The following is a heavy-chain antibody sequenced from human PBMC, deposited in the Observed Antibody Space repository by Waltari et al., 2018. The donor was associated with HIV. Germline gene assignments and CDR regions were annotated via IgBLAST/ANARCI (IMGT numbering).Heavy chain of an antibody. CDR1: GYTFTGYY. J-gene: IGHJ4*02. Sequence: QVQLVQSGAEVKKPGASVKVSCKASGYTFTGYYMHWVRQAPGQGLEWMGWINPNRGGTNYAQKFQGSVTMTRDTSINTAYMELSRLRSDDTAVYYCARGMEAGIGEAPGADYWGQGTLVTVSS. CDR3: ARGMEAGIGEAPGADY. CDR2: INPNRGGT. D-gene: IGHD6-19*01. V-gene: IGHV1-2*02.